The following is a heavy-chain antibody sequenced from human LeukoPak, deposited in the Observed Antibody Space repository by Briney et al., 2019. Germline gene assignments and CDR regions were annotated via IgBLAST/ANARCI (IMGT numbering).Heavy chain of an antibody. CDR2: MNPNSGNT. D-gene: IGHD1-7*01. J-gene: IGHJ5*02. CDR3: ARSRYNWNYRGKVNWFDP. Sequence: VSVKVSCKASGYTFTSYDINWVRQATGQGLEWMGWMNPNSGNTGYAQKFQGRVTMTRNTSISTAYMGLSSLRSEDTAVYYCARSRYNWNYRGKVNWFDPWGQGTLVTVSS. V-gene: IGHV1-8*01. CDR1: GYTFTSYD.